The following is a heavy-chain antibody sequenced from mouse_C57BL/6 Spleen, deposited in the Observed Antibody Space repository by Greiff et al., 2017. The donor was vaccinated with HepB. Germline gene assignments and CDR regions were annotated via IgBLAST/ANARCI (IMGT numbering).Heavy chain of an antibody. J-gene: IGHJ2*01. V-gene: IGHV1-69*01. CDR3: ARDGYDDGYFDY. CDR1: GYTFTSYW. Sequence: QVQLQQPGAELVMPGASVKLSCKASGYTFTSYWMHWVKQRPGQGLEWIGEIDPSDSYTNYNQKFKGKSTLTVDKSSSTAYMQLSSLTSEDSAVYYCARDGYDDGYFDYWGQGTTLTVSS. CDR2: IDPSDSYT. D-gene: IGHD2-2*01.